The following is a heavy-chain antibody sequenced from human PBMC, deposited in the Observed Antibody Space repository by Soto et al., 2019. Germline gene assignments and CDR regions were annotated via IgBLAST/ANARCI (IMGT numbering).Heavy chain of an antibody. Sequence: ASVKVSCKASGYTFSSNAIHWVRQAPGQELEWMGWINGGNGYAKYSQNLQDRVTLTRDASASTTYMELSSLRSEDTAIFYCARATYTSGGSPTFAMDVWGQGTTVTASS. D-gene: IGHD3-10*01. V-gene: IGHV1-3*01. CDR2: INGGNGYA. CDR1: GYTFSSNA. J-gene: IGHJ6*02. CDR3: ARATYTSGGSPTFAMDV.